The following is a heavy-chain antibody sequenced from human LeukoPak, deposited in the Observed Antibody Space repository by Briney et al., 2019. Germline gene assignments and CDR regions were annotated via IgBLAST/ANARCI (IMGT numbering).Heavy chain of an antibody. CDR2: ISYDGSNK. D-gene: IGHD3-3*01. V-gene: IGHV3-30-3*01. CDR1: GFTFSSYA. J-gene: IGHJ4*02. CDR3: ATDRGWRTSGYYLYYFEY. Sequence: GGSPRLSCAASGFTFSSYAMHWVRQAPGKGLEWAAVISYDGSNKYYADSVKGRFTISRDNSKNTLYLQMNSLRAEDTAVYYCATDRGWRTSGYYLYYFEYWGQGTLVTVSS.